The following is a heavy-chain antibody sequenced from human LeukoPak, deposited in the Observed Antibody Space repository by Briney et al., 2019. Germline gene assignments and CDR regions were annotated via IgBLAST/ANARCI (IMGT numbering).Heavy chain of an antibody. V-gene: IGHV4-30-2*01. CDR1: GDSLSSGVYY. CDR3: ARDAVVMGVLDP. Sequence: SQTLSLTCTVSGDSLSSGVYYWSWLRQPPGKGLEWIGYIYHSGTTYYNPSLQSRVTISVDRSRNQFSLRLNSVTAADTAVYYCARDAVVMGVLDPWGQGTLVTVSS. J-gene: IGHJ5*02. D-gene: IGHD4-23*01. CDR2: IYHSGTT.